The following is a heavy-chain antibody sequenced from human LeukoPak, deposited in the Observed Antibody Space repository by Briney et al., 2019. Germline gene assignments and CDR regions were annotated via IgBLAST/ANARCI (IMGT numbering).Heavy chain of an antibody. CDR2: MNKDGSQK. CDR1: GFILSNHW. J-gene: IGHJ6*02. V-gene: IGHV3-7*03. CDR3: ARNNDMDV. D-gene: IGHD1/OR15-1a*01. Sequence: GGSLRLSCAASGFILSNHWMTWVRQAPGKGPEWVANMNKDGSQKYYVDSVKGRFTISRDTAKNSLYLQMNDLRAEDTALYYCARNNDMDVWGQGTTVIVSS.